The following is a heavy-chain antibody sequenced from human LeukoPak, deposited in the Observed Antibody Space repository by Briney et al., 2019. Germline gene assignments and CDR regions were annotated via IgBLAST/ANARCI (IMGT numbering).Heavy chain of an antibody. CDR1: GYTLTELS. D-gene: IGHD5-24*01. V-gene: IGHV1-24*01. J-gene: IGHJ4*02. CDR2: FDPEDGET. Sequence: ASVKVSCKVSGYTLTELSMHWVRQAPGKGLEWMGGFDPEDGETIYAQKFQGRVTMTEDTSTDTAYMEPSSLRSEDTAVYYCATAVASQMATIDLDYWGQGTLVTVSS. CDR3: ATAVASQMATIDLDY.